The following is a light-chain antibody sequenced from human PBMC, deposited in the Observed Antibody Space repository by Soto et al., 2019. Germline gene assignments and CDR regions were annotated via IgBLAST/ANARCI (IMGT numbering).Light chain of an antibody. CDR1: QSVSSN. J-gene: IGKJ4*01. V-gene: IGKV3D-15*01. CDR3: QQYNNWPPLT. CDR2: GAS. Sequence: VLTQSPGTLSLSPGERATLSCRASQSVSSNLAWYQQKPGQAPRLLIYGASTRATGIPARFSGSGSGTEFTLTISSLQSEDFAVYYCQQYNNWPPLTFGGGTKVEIK.